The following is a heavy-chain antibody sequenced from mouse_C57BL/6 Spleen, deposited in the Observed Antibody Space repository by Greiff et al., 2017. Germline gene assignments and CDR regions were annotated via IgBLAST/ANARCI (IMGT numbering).Heavy chain of an antibody. Sequence: QVQLQQPGAELVKPGASVKLSCKASGYTFTSYWMQWVKQRPGQGLEWIGEIDPSDSYTNYNHKFKGKATLTVDTSSSTAYMQLSSLTSEDSAVYYCARSGYYGSSFYYAMDYWGQGTSVTVSS. CDR2: IDPSDSYT. V-gene: IGHV1-50*01. D-gene: IGHD1-1*01. CDR3: ARSGYYGSSFYYAMDY. J-gene: IGHJ4*01. CDR1: GYTFTSYW.